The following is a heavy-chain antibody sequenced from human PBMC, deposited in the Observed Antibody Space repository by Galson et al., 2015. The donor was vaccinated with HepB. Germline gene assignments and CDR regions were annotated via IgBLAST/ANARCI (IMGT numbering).Heavy chain of an antibody. V-gene: IGHV1-18*01. Sequence: SVKVSCKASGYTFTSYGISWVRQAPGQGLEWMGWISAYNGNTNYAQKLHGRVTMTTDTSTSTAYMELRSLRSDDTAVYYCARGGGPGEYGDTAGYMDVWGKGTTVTVSS. CDR3: ARGGGPGEYGDTAGYMDV. D-gene: IGHD4-17*01. CDR1: GYTFTSYG. J-gene: IGHJ6*03. CDR2: ISAYNGNT.